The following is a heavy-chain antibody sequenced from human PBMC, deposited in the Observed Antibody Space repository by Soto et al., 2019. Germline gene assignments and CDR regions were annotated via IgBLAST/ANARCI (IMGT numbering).Heavy chain of an antibody. D-gene: IGHD2-2*01. CDR1: GYTFNTYF. J-gene: IGHJ4*02. CDR2: ISPHNGHT. V-gene: IGHV1-18*01. CDR3: ARDTSNSFDY. Sequence: HVQLVQSGGELKKPGASVKVSCNTSGYTFNTYFISWVRQAPGQGLEWMGWISPHNGHTNYAEKFKGRVTMTTDTITKTAYMELRNLGIDDTAVYYCARDTSNSFDYWGQGTPVTVSS.